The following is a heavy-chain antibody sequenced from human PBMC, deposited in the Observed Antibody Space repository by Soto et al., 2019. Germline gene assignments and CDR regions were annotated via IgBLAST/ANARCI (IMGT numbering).Heavy chain of an antibody. Sequence: QVQLVQSGAEVKKPGSSVKVSCKASGGTFSTYTLYWVRQAPGQGLEWMGGISPGIDIRDYAQKFQGRVTITADETTNKVSMQQSTLIYEDTALYYCAGGMCFGGSCYLEVWGQGTLVTVSS. D-gene: IGHD2-15*01. CDR2: ISPGIDIR. CDR1: GGTFSTYT. CDR3: AGGMCFGGSCYLEV. J-gene: IGHJ4*02. V-gene: IGHV1-69*12.